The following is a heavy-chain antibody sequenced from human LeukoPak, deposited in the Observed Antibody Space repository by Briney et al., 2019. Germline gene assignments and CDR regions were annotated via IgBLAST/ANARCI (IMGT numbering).Heavy chain of an antibody. CDR3: ARDREMPTITGSLLDY. Sequence: GGSLRLSCAASGFTFSSYSMNWVRQAPGKGLEWVSYISSSSSTIYYADSVKGRFTISRDNAKNSLYLQMNSLRAEDTAVYYCARDREMPTITGSLLDYWGQGILVTVSS. CDR2: ISSSSSTI. D-gene: IGHD5-24*01. CDR1: GFTFSSYS. J-gene: IGHJ4*02. V-gene: IGHV3-48*01.